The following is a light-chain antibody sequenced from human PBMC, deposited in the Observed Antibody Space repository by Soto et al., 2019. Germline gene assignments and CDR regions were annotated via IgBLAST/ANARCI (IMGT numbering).Light chain of an antibody. Sequence: DIQMTQSPSTLSASVGDRVTITCRASQTISTWLAWYQQKPGKAPKVLIYDASTLESGVPSRFSGSASGTEFTLTISSLQPDDFATYYCQQYSSYGYTFGQGTKLEIK. CDR3: QQYSSYGYT. J-gene: IGKJ2*01. CDR1: QTISTW. V-gene: IGKV1-5*01. CDR2: DAS.